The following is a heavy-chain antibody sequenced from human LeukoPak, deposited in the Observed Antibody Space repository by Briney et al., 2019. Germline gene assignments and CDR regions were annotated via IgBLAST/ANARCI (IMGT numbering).Heavy chain of an antibody. V-gene: IGHV4-38-2*02. Sequence: SETLSLTCTVSGYSISSGYYWGWIRQPPGKGLEWIGSIYHSGSTYYNPSLKSRVTISVDTSKNQFSLKLSSVTAADTAVFYCARVAYSGYDYRGYFDYWGQGTLVTVSS. D-gene: IGHD5-12*01. CDR2: IYHSGST. CDR3: ARVAYSGYDYRGYFDY. J-gene: IGHJ4*02. CDR1: GYSISSGYY.